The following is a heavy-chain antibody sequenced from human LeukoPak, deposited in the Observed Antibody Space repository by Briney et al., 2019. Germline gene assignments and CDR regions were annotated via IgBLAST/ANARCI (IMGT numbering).Heavy chain of an antibody. V-gene: IGHV4-30-2*01. CDR2: IYHSGST. Sequence: SETLSLTCAVSGGSISSGGHSWSWIRQPPGKGLEWIGYIYHSGSTYYNPSLKSRVTISVDRSKNQFSLKLSSVTAADTAVYYCARGSRYSSSWYYFDYWGQGTLVTVSS. D-gene: IGHD6-13*01. J-gene: IGHJ4*02. CDR3: ARGSRYSSSWYYFDY. CDR1: GGSISSGGHS.